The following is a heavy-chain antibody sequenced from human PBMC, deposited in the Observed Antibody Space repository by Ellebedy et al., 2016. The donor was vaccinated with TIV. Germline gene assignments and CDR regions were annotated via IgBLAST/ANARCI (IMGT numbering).Heavy chain of an antibody. CDR2: INSDGSST. V-gene: IGHV3-74*01. D-gene: IGHD3-10*01. CDR1: GFTFSSYW. Sequence: GGSLRLXXAASGFTFSSYWMHWVRQAPGKGLVWVSRINSDGSSTSYADSVKGRFTISRDNAKNTLYLQMNSLRAEDTAVYYCAREEDLLWFGGRYNWFDPWGQGTLVTVSS. J-gene: IGHJ5*02. CDR3: AREEDLLWFGGRYNWFDP.